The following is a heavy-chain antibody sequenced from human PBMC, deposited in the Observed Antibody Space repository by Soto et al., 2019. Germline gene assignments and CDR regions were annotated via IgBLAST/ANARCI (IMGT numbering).Heavy chain of an antibody. V-gene: IGHV4-34*01. Sequence: QVQLQQWGAGLLKPSETLSLTCAVYGGSFSGYYWSWIRQPPGKGLEWIGEINHRGSTNYNPSLKSRVTISVDTSKNQFSLKLSSVTAADTAVYYCARALRGYSYNTDYWGQGTLVTVSS. CDR3: ARALRGYSYNTDY. CDR2: INHRGST. CDR1: GGSFSGYY. J-gene: IGHJ4*02. D-gene: IGHD5-18*01.